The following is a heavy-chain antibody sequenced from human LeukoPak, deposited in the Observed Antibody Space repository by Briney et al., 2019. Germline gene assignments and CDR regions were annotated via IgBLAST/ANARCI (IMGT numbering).Heavy chain of an antibody. Sequence: YDMHWVRQAPGKGLEWVAVISTDGSHKFHADSVKGRFTISRDNSKNTVYLQMNSLRSEDTAVYYCTKGRHCTGGRCYWDFDYWGPETLVTVSS. CDR3: TKGRHCTGGRCYWDFDY. V-gene: IGHV3-30*18. D-gene: IGHD2-15*01. CDR2: ISTDGSHK. J-gene: IGHJ4*02. CDR1: YD.